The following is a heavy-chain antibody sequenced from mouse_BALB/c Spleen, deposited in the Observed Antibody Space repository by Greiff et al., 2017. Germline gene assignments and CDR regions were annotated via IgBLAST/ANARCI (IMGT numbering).Heavy chain of an antibody. Sequence: EVQRVESGPGLVKPSQSLSLTCTVTGYSITSDYAWNWIRQFPGNKLEWMGYISYSGSTSYNPSLKSRISITRDTSKNQFFLQLNSVTTEDTATYYCASWGPYYYGSHYYAMDYWGQGTSVTVSS. D-gene: IGHD1-1*01. J-gene: IGHJ4*01. CDR3: ASWGPYYYGSHYYAMDY. CDR1: GYSITSDYA. V-gene: IGHV3-2*02. CDR2: ISYSGST.